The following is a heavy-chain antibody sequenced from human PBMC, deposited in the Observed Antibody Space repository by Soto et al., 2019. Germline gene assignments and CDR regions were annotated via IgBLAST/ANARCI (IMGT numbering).Heavy chain of an antibody. V-gene: IGHV1-69*13. J-gene: IGHJ6*02. CDR1: GGTFSSYA. Sequence: SVKVSCKASGGTFSSYAISWVRQAPGQGLEWMGGIIPIFGTANYAQKFQGRVTITADESTSTAYMELSSLRSEDTAVYYCARSYDFWSGYYLTDYYYYYGMDVWGQGTTVTVSS. CDR2: IIPIFGTA. D-gene: IGHD3-3*01. CDR3: ARSYDFWSGYYLTDYYYYYGMDV.